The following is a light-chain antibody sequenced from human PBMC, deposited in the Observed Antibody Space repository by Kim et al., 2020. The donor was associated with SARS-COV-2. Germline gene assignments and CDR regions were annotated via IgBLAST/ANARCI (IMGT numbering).Light chain of an antibody. CDR1: NIESKS. J-gene: IGLJ2*01. CDR2: YDS. Sequence: SYELTQPPSVSVAPGKTASITCAGDNIESKSVHWYQQKPGQAPVLVISYDSDRPSGIPERLSGSNSDNTATLTISEVEAGDEADYYCQVWDSSSVHRVFGGETKLTIL. V-gene: IGLV3-21*04. CDR3: QVWDSSSVHRV.